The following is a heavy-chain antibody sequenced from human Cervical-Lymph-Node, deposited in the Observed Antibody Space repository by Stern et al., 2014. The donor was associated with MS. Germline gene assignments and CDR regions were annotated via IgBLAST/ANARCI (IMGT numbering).Heavy chain of an antibody. Sequence: VQLVESGPGLVKPSQTLSLTCTVSGGSISSGGYYWSWIRQHPGKGLEWIGEIYYRGSTYSNPSLKSRVTISVDTSKTQFSLKLSSVTAADTAVYCCARDIVYYYGSGSYGWFDPWGQGTLVTVSS. J-gene: IGHJ5*02. CDR2: IYYRGST. D-gene: IGHD3-10*01. CDR3: ARDIVYYYGSGSYGWFDP. V-gene: IGHV4-31*03. CDR1: GGSISSGGYY.